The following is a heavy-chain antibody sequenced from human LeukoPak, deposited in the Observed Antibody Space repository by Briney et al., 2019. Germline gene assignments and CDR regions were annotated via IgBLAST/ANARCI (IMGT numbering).Heavy chain of an antibody. D-gene: IGHD1-7*01. CDR1: GFTFRSYT. V-gene: IGHV3-23*01. J-gene: IGHJ3*02. CDR2: ISGSGGST. CDR3: AKTELELRSGAFDI. Sequence: GGSLRLSCAASGFTFRSYTINWVRQAPGKGLEWVSAISGSGGSTYYADSVKGRFTISRDNSKNTLYLQMNSLRAEDTAVYYCAKTELELRSGAFDIWGQGTMVTVSS.